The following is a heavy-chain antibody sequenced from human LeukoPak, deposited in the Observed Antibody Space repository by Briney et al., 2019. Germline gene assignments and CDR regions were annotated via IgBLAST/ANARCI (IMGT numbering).Heavy chain of an antibody. J-gene: IGHJ4*02. Sequence: GASVKVSCKASGYTFTGYYMHWVRQAPGQGLEWMGWINPNSGGTNYAQKFQGWVTMTRDTSISTAYMELSRLRSDDTAVYYCAREADCSGGSCYSDWGQGTLVTVSS. D-gene: IGHD2-15*01. CDR1: GYTFTGYY. CDR2: INPNSGGT. CDR3: AREADCSGGSCYSD. V-gene: IGHV1-2*04.